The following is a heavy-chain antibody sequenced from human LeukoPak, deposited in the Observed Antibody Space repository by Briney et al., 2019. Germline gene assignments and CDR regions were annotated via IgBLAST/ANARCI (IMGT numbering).Heavy chain of an antibody. D-gene: IGHD4-17*01. CDR2: ISAYNGNT. V-gene: IGHV1-18*01. CDR3: ARTLRAVTTFFVY. Sequence: ASVTVSCTASGYTFTSYGISWVRQAPGQGLEWMGWISAYNGNTNYAQKLQGRVTMTTDTSTSTAYMGLRSLRSDGTAVYYCARTLRAVTTFFVYWGQGTLVTVSS. CDR1: GYTFTSYG. J-gene: IGHJ4*02.